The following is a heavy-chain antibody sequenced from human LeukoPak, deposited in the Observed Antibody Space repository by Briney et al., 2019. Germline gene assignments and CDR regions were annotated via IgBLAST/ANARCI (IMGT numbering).Heavy chain of an antibody. V-gene: IGHV3-21*01. J-gene: IGHJ5*02. CDR3: ARSTSILWWRLFDP. CDR2: ISTSSSYI. CDR1: GLTFSSYN. Sequence: GGSLRLSCAASGLTFSSYNMNWVRQAPGKGLEWVSSISTSSSYIYYADSVKGRFTISRDNAKNSLYLQMNSLRAEDTAVYYCARSTSILWWRLFDPWGQGTLVTVSS. D-gene: IGHD2-21*01.